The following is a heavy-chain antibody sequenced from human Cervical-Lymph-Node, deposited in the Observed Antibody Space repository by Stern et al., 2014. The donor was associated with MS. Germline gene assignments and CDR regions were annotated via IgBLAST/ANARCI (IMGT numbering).Heavy chain of an antibody. J-gene: IGHJ6*02. Sequence: QEQLVESAAEVKKPGSSEKVSRKASGGTFNVYAINWLRQAPGQGLEWMGGIIPVFGTANYAQNFQGRVTITADESTRTSSMQLSSLTFNDTAVYYCARDGRHRYTYALDVWGQGTTVTVSS. CDR1: GGTFNVYA. D-gene: IGHD1-14*01. V-gene: IGHV1-69*01. CDR3: ARDGRHRYTYALDV. CDR2: IIPVFGTA.